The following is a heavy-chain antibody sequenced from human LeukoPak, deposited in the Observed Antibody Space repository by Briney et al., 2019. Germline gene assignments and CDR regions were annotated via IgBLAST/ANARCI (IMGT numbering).Heavy chain of an antibody. V-gene: IGHV3-11*01. CDR1: GFTFGDFY. CDR2: ISSSGSII. J-gene: IGHJ4*02. D-gene: IGHD2-2*01. CDR3: ARSGETSSYDY. Sequence: KSGGSLRLSCAASGFTFGDFYMSWIRQAPGKGLEWVSYISSSGSIIYYADSVKGRFTISRGNAKNSLYLQMNGLRAEDTAVYYCARSGETSSYDYWGQGTLVTVSS.